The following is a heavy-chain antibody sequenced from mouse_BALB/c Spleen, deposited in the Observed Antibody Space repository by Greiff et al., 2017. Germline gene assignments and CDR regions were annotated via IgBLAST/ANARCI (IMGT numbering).Heavy chain of an antibody. D-gene: IGHD1-1*01. CDR1: GYPFPSSW. J-gene: IGHJ2*01. V-gene: IGHV1-7*01. CDR3: ARSDYYGSSYNY. Sequence: QVQLQQSGAELAKPGASVQMSCKASGYPFPSSWLHWVKQRPGQGLEWIGYLNPSTGYTEYTQKFKDKATLTADKSSSTAYMQLSSLTSEDSAVYYCARSDYYGSSYNYGGQGTTLTVSA. CDR2: LNPSTGYT.